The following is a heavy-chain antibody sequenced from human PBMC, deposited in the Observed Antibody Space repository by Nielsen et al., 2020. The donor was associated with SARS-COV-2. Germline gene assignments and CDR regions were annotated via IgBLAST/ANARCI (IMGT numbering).Heavy chain of an antibody. D-gene: IGHD3-10*01. V-gene: IGHV3-9*01. CDR3: AKVSYYYGSGSIDAFDI. CDR2: ISWNSGSI. CDR1: GFTFDDYG. J-gene: IGHJ3*02. Sequence: SLKISCAASGFTFDDYGMSWVRQAPGKGLEWVSGISWNSGSIGYADSVKGRFTISRDNAKNSLYLQMNSLRAEDTALYYCAKVSYYYGSGSIDAFDIWGQGTMVTVSS.